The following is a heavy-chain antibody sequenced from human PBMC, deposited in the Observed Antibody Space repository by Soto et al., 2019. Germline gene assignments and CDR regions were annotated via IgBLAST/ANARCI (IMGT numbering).Heavy chain of an antibody. Sequence: WGSLRLSCSASGFTFGNCAMHWVRQAPGKGLEYISAIKNDGGPTYYADSVRGIFTISRDNAKKTLYLQMNNLRADDTAVYYCARVTVAGYWGQGILVTV. D-gene: IGHD6-19*01. CDR1: GFTFGNCA. V-gene: IGHV3-64*04. CDR2: IKNDGGPT. CDR3: ARVTVAGY. J-gene: IGHJ4*02.